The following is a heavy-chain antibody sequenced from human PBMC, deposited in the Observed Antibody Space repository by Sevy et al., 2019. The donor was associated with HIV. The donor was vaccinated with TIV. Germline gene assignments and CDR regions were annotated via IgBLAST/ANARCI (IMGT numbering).Heavy chain of an antibody. Sequence: SETLSLTCTVSGGSISSSSYYWGWIRRPPGKGLEWIGSIYYSGSTYYNPSLKSRVTISVDTSKNQFSLKLSSVTAADTAVYYCARHRGIVGATTSPFDIWGQGTMVTVSS. D-gene: IGHD1-26*01. CDR3: ARHRGIVGATTSPFDI. CDR1: GGSISSSSYY. V-gene: IGHV4-39*01. CDR2: IYYSGST. J-gene: IGHJ3*02.